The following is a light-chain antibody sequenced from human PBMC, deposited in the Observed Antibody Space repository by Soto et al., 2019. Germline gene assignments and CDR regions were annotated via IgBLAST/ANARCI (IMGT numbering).Light chain of an antibody. CDR2: DVS. CDR3: NSYTSSSTHV. CDR1: SSDVGGYNY. Sequence: QSVLTQPASVSGSPGQSITISCTGTSSDVGGYNYVSWYQQHPGKAPKLIISDVSNRPSGVSNRFSGSKSGNTASLTISGLQADYEADYSCNSYTSSSTHVFGTGTEVTVL. J-gene: IGLJ1*01. V-gene: IGLV2-14*03.